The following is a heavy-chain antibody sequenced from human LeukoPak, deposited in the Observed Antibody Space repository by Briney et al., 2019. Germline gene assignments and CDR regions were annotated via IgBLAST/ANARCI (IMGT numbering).Heavy chain of an antibody. CDR1: GFTFSSYA. V-gene: IGHV3-30*04. CDR2: ISYDGSNK. J-gene: IGHJ3*02. CDR3: ARGMIPAGAFDI. Sequence: PGGSLRLSCAASGFTFSSYALHWVRQAPGKGLEWVALISYDGSNKYYADSVKGRFTISRDNAKNSLYLQMNSLRAEDTAVYYCARGMIPAGAFDIWGQGTMVTVSS. D-gene: IGHD3-22*01.